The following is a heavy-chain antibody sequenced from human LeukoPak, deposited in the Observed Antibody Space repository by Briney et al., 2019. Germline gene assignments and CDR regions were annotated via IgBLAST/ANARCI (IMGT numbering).Heavy chain of an antibody. CDR2: ISSSSSYI. J-gene: IGHJ5*02. CDR3: AGNPGIAAAGTHSGWFDP. CDR1: GFTFSSYS. V-gene: IGHV3-21*01. D-gene: IGHD6-13*01. Sequence: GGSLRLSCAASGFTFSSYSMNWVRQAPGKGLEWVSSISSSSSYIYYADSVKGRFTISRDNAKNSLYLQMNSLRAEDTAVYYCAGNPGIAAAGTHSGWFDPWGQGTLVTVSS.